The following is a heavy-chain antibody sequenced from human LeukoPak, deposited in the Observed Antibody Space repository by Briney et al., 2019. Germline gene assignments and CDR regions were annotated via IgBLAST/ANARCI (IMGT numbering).Heavy chain of an antibody. V-gene: IGHV3-21*04. J-gene: IGHJ6*02. D-gene: IGHD4-17*01. CDR3: ARDLDVRDYGFYYYYGMDV. CDR1: GFTFTSHS. Sequence: PGGSLRLSCAVSGFTFTSHSMNWVRQVPGKGLEWVSSISSSGSYLYYADSLKGRFTISRDSAKNSLYLQMNSLRAEDTAVYYCARDLDVRDYGFYYYYGMDVWGQGTTVTVSS. CDR2: ISSSGSYL.